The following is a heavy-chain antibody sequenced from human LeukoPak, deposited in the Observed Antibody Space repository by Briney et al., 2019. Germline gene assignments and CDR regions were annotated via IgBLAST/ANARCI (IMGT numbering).Heavy chain of an antibody. D-gene: IGHD2/OR15-2a*01. CDR3: ATLYEHGAAFDI. V-gene: IGHV1-24*01. J-gene: IGHJ3*02. CDR2: YHPDDDTT. CDR1: RYSLSELS. Sequence: GASVKVSCKFSRYSLSELSIQWVRQAPGKGLEWVGGYHPDDDTTMYAQKFRGRLTMNADTSIDTGFMELSSLTSEDTAIYFCATLYEHGAAFDIWGQGTLVIVSS.